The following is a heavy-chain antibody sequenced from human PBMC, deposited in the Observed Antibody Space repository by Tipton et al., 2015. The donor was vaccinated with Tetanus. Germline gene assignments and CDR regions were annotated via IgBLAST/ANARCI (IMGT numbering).Heavy chain of an antibody. CDR3: ARDQARGARGWNYFDY. D-gene: IGHD1-26*01. Sequence: LRLSCTVSGGTISSGGYYWSWIRQHPGKGLEWIGDIYNSGSSYYNPSLKSRVTISVDTSKNQFSLKLNSVTAADTAVYYCARDQARGARGWNYFDYWGQGSLVTVSS. J-gene: IGHJ4*02. V-gene: IGHV4-31*02. CDR2: IYNSGSS. CDR1: GGTISSGGYY.